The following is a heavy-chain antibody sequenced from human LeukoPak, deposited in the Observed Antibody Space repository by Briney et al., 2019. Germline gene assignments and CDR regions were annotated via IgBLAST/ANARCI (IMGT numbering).Heavy chain of an antibody. CDR1: GYTFTSYD. CDR2: MNPNSGNT. Sequence: ASVKVSCKASGYTFTSYDINWVRQATGQGLEWMGWMNPNSGNTGYAQKFQGRVTMTRNTSISTAYMELRSLRSDDTAVYYCARSYYYDSSGSLDYWGQGTLVTVSS. D-gene: IGHD3-22*01. CDR3: ARSYYYDSSGSLDY. J-gene: IGHJ4*02. V-gene: IGHV1-8*01.